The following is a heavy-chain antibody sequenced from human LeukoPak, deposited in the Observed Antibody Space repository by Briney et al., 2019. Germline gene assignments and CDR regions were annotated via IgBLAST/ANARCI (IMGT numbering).Heavy chain of an antibody. CDR1: GGSISSSSYY. D-gene: IGHD6-19*01. J-gene: IGHJ4*02. Sequence: ASETLSLTCTVSGGSISSSSYYWGWIRQPPGKGLEWIGSIYYSGSTYYNPSLKSRVTISVDTSKNQFSLKLSSVTAADTAVYYCGSGWYPHFDYWGQGTLVTVSS. V-gene: IGHV4-39*07. CDR3: GSGWYPHFDY. CDR2: IYYSGST.